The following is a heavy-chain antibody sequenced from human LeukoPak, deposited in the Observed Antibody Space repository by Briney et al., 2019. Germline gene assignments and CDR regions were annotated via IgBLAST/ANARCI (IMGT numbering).Heavy chain of an antibody. J-gene: IGHJ5*02. V-gene: IGHV4-4*07. D-gene: IGHD3-22*01. CDR1: GGSISNYY. CDR2: IYTSGST. CDR3: ARDRYDSVYNWFDP. Sequence: SETLSLTCTVSGGSISNYYWSSIRQPAGKGLEWIGRIYTSGSTNYNPNYNPSLKSRVTMSVDTSKNQFSLKLTSVTAADTAVYYCARDRYDSVYNWFDPWGQGTLVTVSS.